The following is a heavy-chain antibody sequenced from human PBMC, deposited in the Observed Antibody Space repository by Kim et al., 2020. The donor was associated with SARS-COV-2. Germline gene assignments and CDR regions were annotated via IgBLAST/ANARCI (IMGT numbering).Heavy chain of an antibody. CDR2: IYTGYSDT. CDR1: GYSFTSYW. J-gene: IGHJ1*01. CDR3: GFAMVRGVIEYFQR. Sequence: GESLKISCKGSGYSFTSYWIGWVRQMPGKGLEWMGIIYTGYSDTRYSPSFQGQVTISADKSISTAYLPWSSLKASDTAMYYCGFAMVRGVIEYFQRWGQGTLVTVSS. D-gene: IGHD3-10*01. V-gene: IGHV5-51*01.